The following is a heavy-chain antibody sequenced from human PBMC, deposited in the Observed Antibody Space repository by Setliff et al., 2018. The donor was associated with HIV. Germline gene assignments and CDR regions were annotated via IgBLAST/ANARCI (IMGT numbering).Heavy chain of an antibody. CDR3: ARDSGTTVGATRPGY. CDR2: ISSSGGRT. Sequence: GGSLRLSCAASGFTFSNYVMSWVRQTPGKGLEWVSVISSSGGRTYHADSVKGRFTISRDNSKNTLYLQMSSLRVEDTAVYYCARDSGTTVGATRPGYWGQGTLVTVSS. V-gene: IGHV3-23*01. J-gene: IGHJ4*02. CDR1: GFTFSNYV. D-gene: IGHD1-26*01.